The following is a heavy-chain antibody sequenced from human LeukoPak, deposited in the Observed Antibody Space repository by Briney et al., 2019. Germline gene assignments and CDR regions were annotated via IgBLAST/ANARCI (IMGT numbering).Heavy chain of an antibody. V-gene: IGHV3-30*03. CDR2: ISYDGSNK. CDR3: ARNMVRGYEDAFDI. J-gene: IGHJ3*02. Sequence: GRSLRLSCAASGFTFSSYGMHWVRQAPGKGLEWVAVISYDGSNKYYADSVKGRFTISRDNSKNTLYLQMNSLRAEDTAVYYCARNMVRGYEDAFDIWGQGTMVTVSS. CDR1: GFTFSSYG. D-gene: IGHD3-10*01.